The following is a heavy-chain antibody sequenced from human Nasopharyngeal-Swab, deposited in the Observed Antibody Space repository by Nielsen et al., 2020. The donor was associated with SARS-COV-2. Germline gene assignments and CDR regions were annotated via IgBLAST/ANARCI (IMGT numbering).Heavy chain of an antibody. V-gene: IGHV3-7*01. Sequence: GESLKISCAASGFTFSSYSMNWVRQAPGKGLEWVANINEDGSHKNHVDSVKGRFTISRDNAKNSLYLQMNSLRAEDTAVYYCASPPSFPWWGQGTTVTVSS. CDR3: ASPPSFPW. J-gene: IGHJ6*02. CDR2: INEDGSHK. CDR1: GFTFSSYS.